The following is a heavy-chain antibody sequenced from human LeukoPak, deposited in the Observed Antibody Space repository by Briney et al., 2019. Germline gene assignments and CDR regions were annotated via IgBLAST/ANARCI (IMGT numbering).Heavy chain of an antibody. CDR1: GGSFSGYY. V-gene: IGHV4-34*01. CDR3: ARVIASRAFDI. Sequence: SETLSLTCAVYGGSFSGYYWSWIRQPPGKGLEWIGEINHSGSTNYNPSLKSRVTISVDRSKNQFSLKLSSVTAADTAVYYCARVIASRAFDIWGQGTMVTVSS. CDR2: INHSGST. J-gene: IGHJ3*02.